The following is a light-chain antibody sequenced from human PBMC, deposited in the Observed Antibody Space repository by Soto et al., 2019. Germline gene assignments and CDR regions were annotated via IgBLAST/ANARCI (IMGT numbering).Light chain of an antibody. CDR1: QSISTW. V-gene: IGKV1-5*01. CDR3: QQYKGYSGT. J-gene: IGKJ2*01. CDR2: ETS. Sequence: DIQMTQSPSTLSASVGDTVTITCRASQSISTWLAWYQQKPGKAPNLLIYETSTLKSGIPSRFSGSGSGTEFTLTISSLQPVDFATYYCQQYKGYSGTFGQGTKLEIK.